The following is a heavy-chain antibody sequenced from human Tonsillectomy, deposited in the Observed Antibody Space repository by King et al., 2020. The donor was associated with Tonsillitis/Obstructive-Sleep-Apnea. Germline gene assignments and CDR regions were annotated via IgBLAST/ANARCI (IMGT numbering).Heavy chain of an antibody. CDR2: ISSSSSYI. CDR3: ARDQGYCSGGSCYPYYFDY. CDR1: GFTFSSYS. D-gene: IGHD2-15*01. V-gene: IGHV3-21*01. J-gene: IGHJ4*02. Sequence: VQLVESRGGLVKPGGSLRLSCAASGFTFSSYSMNWVRQAPGKGLEWVSSISSSSSYIYYADSVKGRFTISRDNAKNSLYLQMNSLRAEDTAVYYCARDQGYCSGGSCYPYYFDYWGQGTLVTVSS.